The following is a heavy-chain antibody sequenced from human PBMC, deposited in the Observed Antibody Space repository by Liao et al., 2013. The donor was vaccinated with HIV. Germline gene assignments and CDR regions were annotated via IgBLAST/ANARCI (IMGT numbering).Heavy chain of an antibody. CDR1: GASISSSNYY. J-gene: IGHJ3*02. CDR3: ARVGKQCTSNTCYSLYAFDI. D-gene: IGHD2-2*01. CDR2: IYSRGNS. V-gene: IGHV4-39*07. Sequence: QVQLHESGPGLVKPSETLSLTCTVSGASISSSNYYWAWIRQAPGKGLEWIGSIYSRGNSDSNPSLKRRVTISVDTSKNQLSLRLISLTAADTAVYYCARVGKQCTSNTCYSLYAFDIWGQGTRVTVSS.